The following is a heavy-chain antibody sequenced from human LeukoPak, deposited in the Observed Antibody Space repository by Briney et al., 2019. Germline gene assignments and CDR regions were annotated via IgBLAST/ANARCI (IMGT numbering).Heavy chain of an antibody. V-gene: IGHV4-59*01. D-gene: IGHD4-17*01. Sequence: PSETLSLTCTVSGGSISSYYRSWIRQPPGKGLEWIGYIYYSGSTNYNPSLKSRVTISVDTSKNQFSLKLSSVTAADTAVYYCARTYGDYVYFDYWGQGTLVTVSS. CDR3: ARTYGDYVYFDY. CDR2: IYYSGST. CDR1: GGSISSYY. J-gene: IGHJ4*02.